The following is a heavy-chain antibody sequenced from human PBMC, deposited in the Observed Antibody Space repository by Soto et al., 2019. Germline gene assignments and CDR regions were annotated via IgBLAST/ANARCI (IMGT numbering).Heavy chain of an antibody. J-gene: IGHJ4*02. Sequence: QLQLQESGSGLVKPSQTLSLTCVVSGGSITTGGYSWSWIRQPPGKGLEWIGYIYHSGSTFYNSSLKSRVTILRDKSKNQCSLMLSSVTAADTALYYCAREGPGGDFDYWGQGTLVTVSS. CDR3: AREGPGGDFDY. CDR1: GGSITTGGYS. CDR2: IYHSGST. V-gene: IGHV4-30-2*01. D-gene: IGHD3-10*01.